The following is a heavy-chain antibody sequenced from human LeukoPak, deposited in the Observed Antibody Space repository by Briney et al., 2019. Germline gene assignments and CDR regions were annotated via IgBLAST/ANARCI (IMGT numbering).Heavy chain of an antibody. CDR2: IYYSGST. CDR1: GGSISSYY. Sequence: SETLSLTCTVSGGSISSYYWSWIRQPPGKGLEWIGYIYYSGSTNYNPSLKSRVTISVDTSKNQFSLKLSSVTAADTAVYYCARDRGFTGDLLGYWGQGTLVTVSS. CDR3: ARDRGFTGDLLGY. D-gene: IGHD3-10*01. J-gene: IGHJ4*02. V-gene: IGHV4-59*01.